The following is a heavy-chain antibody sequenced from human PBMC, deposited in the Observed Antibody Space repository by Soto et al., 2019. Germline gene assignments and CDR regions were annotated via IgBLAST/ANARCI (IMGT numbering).Heavy chain of an antibody. CDR1: GFTFSSYA. Sequence: QVQLVESGGGVVQPGRSLRLSCAASGFTFSSYAMHWVRQAPGKGLEWVAVISYDGSNKYYADSVKGRFTISRDNSKNTLYLQMNSLRAEDTAVYYCARVGGSGSWVNYWGQGTLVTVSS. J-gene: IGHJ4*02. CDR2: ISYDGSNK. CDR3: ARVGGSGSWVNY. D-gene: IGHD3-10*01. V-gene: IGHV3-30-3*01.